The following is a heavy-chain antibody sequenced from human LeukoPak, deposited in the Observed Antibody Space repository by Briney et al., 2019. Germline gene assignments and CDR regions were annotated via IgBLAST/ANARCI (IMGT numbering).Heavy chain of an antibody. CDR1: GDYVSTSYSY. D-gene: IGHD3-3*01. J-gene: IGHJ4*02. CDR3: ARQTGVGLFILP. CDR2: IYYTGNT. Sequence: SETLSLTCTVSGDYVSTSYSYWGWIRRPPGRGLEWVGSIYYTGNTYSNSSLKSRVSMFVDTFKIQFSLILTSVTAADTAVYYCARQTGVGLFILPGGQGTLVTVSS. V-gene: IGHV4-39*01.